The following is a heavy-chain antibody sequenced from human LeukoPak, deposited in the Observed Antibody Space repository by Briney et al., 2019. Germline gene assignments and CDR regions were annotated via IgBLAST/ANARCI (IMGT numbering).Heavy chain of an antibody. Sequence: SETLSLTCTVSGGSISSYYWSWIRQPPGKGLEWIGYIYYSGSTNYNPSLKSRVTISVDTSKNQFSLKLSSVTAADTAVYYCARGPDWFDPWGQGTLVTVSS. J-gene: IGHJ5*02. CDR1: GGSISSYY. V-gene: IGHV4-59*01. CDR3: ARGPDWFDP. CDR2: IYYSGST.